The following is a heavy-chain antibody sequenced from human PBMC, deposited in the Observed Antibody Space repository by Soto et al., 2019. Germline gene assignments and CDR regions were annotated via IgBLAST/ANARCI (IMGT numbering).Heavy chain of an antibody. V-gene: IGHV1-69*06. Sequence: QVQLVQSGAEVKKPGSSVKVSCKASGGTFSSYAISWVRQAPGQGLEWMGGIIPIFGTANYAQKFQGRVTITADKSTSTAYMELSSLRAEDTAVYYCARDLYYYDSSGYSWYCDLWGRGTLVTVSS. CDR2: IIPIFGTA. CDR3: ARDLYYYDSSGYSWYCDL. J-gene: IGHJ2*01. CDR1: GGTFSSYA. D-gene: IGHD3-22*01.